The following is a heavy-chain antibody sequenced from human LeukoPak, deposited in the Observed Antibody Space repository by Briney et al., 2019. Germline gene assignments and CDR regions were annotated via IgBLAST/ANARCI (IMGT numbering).Heavy chain of an antibody. CDR1: GFTFSSYA. J-gene: IGHJ4*02. CDR2: ISYDGSNK. CDR3: ARAPSPPPVPYFDY. Sequence: GGSLRLSCAASGFTFSSYAMHWVRQAPGKGLEWVAVISYDGSNKYYADSVKGRFTISRDNSKNTLYLQMNSLRAEDTAGYYCARAPSPPPVPYFDYWGQGTLVTVSS. V-gene: IGHV3-30-3*01. D-gene: IGHD4-17*01.